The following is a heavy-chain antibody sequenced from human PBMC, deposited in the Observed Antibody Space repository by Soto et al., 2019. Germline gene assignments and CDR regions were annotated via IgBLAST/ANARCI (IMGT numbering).Heavy chain of an antibody. J-gene: IGHJ4*02. V-gene: IGHV3-11*04. Sequence: GGSLRLSCAASGFTFSDYYMSWIRQAPGKGLEWVSFISGSTIYYADSVKGRFTISRDNAKNSLYLQMNSLRAEDTAVYYCARGNLNLNWGQGTLVTVSS. CDR3: ARGNLNLN. CDR2: ISGSTI. CDR1: GFTFSDYY.